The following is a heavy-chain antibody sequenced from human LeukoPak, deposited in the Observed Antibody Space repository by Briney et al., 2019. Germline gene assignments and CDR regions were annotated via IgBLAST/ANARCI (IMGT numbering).Heavy chain of an antibody. CDR2: MYYSGST. J-gene: IGHJ4*02. Sequence: SETLSFTCTVSGGSVSSYYWSWIRQPPGKGLEWIGYMYYSGSTNYNPSLKSRVTISIDTSKNQFSLKLNSVTAADTAVYYCARGDGSYDYWGQGTLVTVSS. V-gene: IGHV4-59*02. CDR1: GGSVSSYY. CDR3: ARGDGSYDY. D-gene: IGHD1-26*01.